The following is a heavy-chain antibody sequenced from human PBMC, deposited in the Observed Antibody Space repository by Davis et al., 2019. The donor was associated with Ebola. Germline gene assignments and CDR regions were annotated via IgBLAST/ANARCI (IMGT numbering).Heavy chain of an antibody. CDR3: ARDSPTMDLVWYYGMDV. CDR2: ISSSSSYI. CDR1: GFTFSSYS. V-gene: IGHV3-21*01. Sequence: GESLKISCAASGFTFSSYSMNWVRQAPGKGPEWVSSISSSSSYIYYADSVKGRFTISRDNAKNSLYLQMNSLRAEDTAVYYCARDSPTMDLVWYYGMDVWGQGTTVTVSS. D-gene: IGHD3-10*01. J-gene: IGHJ6*02.